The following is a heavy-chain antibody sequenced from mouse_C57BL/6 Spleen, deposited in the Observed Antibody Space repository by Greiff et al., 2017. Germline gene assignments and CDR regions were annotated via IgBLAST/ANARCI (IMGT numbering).Heavy chain of an antibody. CDR3: VRQGGYELDY. CDR2: IRSKSNNYAT. CDR1: GFSFNTYA. V-gene: IGHV10-1*01. Sequence: EVKLVESGGGLVQPKGSLKLSCAASGFSFNTYAMNWVRQAPGKGLEWVARIRSKSNNYATYYADSVKDRFTISRDDSESMLYLQMNNLKTEDTAMYYCVRQGGYELDYWGQGTTLTVSS. D-gene: IGHD2-2*01. J-gene: IGHJ2*01.